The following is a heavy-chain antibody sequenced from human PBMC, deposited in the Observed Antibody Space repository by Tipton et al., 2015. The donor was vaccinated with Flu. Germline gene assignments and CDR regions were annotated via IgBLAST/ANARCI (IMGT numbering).Heavy chain of an antibody. CDR3: ASGNFYDSSGYFAF. D-gene: IGHD3-22*01. CDR1: GGSISSYY. V-gene: IGHV4-4*07. CDR2: IYTSGST. J-gene: IGHJ4*02. Sequence: GLVKPSETLSLTCTVSGGSISSYYWSWIRQPAGKGLEWIGRIYTSGSTNYNPSLKSRVTMSVDTSKSQFSMTLTSVTVADTAVYYCASGNFYDSSGYFAFWGQGILVTVSS.